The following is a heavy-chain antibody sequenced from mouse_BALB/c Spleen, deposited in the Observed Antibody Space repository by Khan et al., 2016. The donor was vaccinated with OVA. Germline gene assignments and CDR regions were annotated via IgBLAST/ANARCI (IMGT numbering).Heavy chain of an antibody. D-gene: IGHD2-1*01. V-gene: IGHV1S56*01. CDR2: IYPGNVNT. Sequence: QVQLQQSGPELVKPGASVRISCKASGYTFTTYYINWVKQRPGQRLEWIGWIYPGNVNTKYNEMFKGKATLTADKSSSTAYMQLSSLTSDDSAVYFWAREDYYGNYRARLAYWGQGTLVTVST. J-gene: IGHJ3*01. CDR1: GYTFTTYY. CDR3: AREDYYGNYRARLAY.